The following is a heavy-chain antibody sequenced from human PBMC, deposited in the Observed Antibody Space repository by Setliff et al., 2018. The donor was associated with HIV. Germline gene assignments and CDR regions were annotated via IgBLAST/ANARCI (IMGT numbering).Heavy chain of an antibody. CDR1: GYSISSGYY. V-gene: IGHV4-38-2*02. Sequence: NPSETLSLTCTVTGYSISSGYYWAWIRQPPGKGLEWIGYIYHAGNTYYNPSLKSRVTISVDTSKNQISLRLNSLTAADTAFYFCVHSLLGAPMIDYWGQGMLVTVSS. CDR2: IYHAGNT. D-gene: IGHD3-16*01. J-gene: IGHJ4*02. CDR3: VHSLLGAPMIDY.